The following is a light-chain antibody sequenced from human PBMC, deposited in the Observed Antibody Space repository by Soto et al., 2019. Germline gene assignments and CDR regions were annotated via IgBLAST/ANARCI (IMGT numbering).Light chain of an antibody. V-gene: IGLV2-14*01. CDR1: SSDVGGYNY. Sequence: QSALTQPASVSGSPGQSITISCTGTSSDVGGYNYVSWYQQHPGKAPKLMIFDVSYRPSGVSIRFSGSKSANTASLPISGLQAEDEADYYCSSSTSTSTFVVFGVGTKLTVL. CDR2: DVS. J-gene: IGLJ2*01. CDR3: SSSTSTSTFVV.